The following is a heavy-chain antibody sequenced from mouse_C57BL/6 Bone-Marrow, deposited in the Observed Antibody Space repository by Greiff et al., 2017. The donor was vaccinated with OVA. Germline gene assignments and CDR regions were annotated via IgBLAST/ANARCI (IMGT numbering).Heavy chain of an antibody. Sequence: EVKLVESGPELVKPGDSVKISCKASGYSFTGYFMNWVMQSHGKSLEWIGRINPYNGDTFYNQKFKGKATLTVDKSSSTAHMELRSLTSEDSAVYYCARGDLLSMDYWGQGTSVTVSS. CDR3: ARGDLLSMDY. CDR2: INPYNGDT. J-gene: IGHJ4*01. D-gene: IGHD3-3*01. V-gene: IGHV1-20*01. CDR1: GYSFTGYF.